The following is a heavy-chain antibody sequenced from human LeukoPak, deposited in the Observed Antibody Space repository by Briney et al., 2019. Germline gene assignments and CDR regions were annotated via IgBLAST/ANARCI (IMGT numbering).Heavy chain of an antibody. CDR3: GRVGDGYNDNY. J-gene: IGHJ4*02. D-gene: IGHD5-24*01. CDR1: GFTVSSDY. V-gene: IGHV3-66*01. CDR2: ISSGGST. Sequence: GGPLRLSCAASGFTVSSDYMGWVRQAPEKGLEWVSLISSGGSTYYADSLKGRFTISRDNSKNTLYLQMNSLRAEDTAVYYCGRVGDGYNDNYWGQGTLVTVSS.